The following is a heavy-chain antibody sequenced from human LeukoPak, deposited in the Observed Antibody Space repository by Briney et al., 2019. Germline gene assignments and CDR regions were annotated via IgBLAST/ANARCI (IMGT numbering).Heavy chain of an antibody. Sequence: GESLKISCKGSGYXFAQYRIGWVRQMPGKGLEWMGITHPGDSDTIYSPSFQGQATMSADKSISTAYLQWSSLKASDTAMYYCARLWGGIVAADDAFDIWGQGTMVTVSS. CDR1: GYXFAQYR. D-gene: IGHD1-26*01. J-gene: IGHJ3*02. CDR3: ARLWGGIVAADDAFDI. V-gene: IGHV5-51*01. CDR2: THPGDSDT.